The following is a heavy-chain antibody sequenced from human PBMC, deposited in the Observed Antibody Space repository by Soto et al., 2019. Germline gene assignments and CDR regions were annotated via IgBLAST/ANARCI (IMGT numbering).Heavy chain of an antibody. CDR3: ARGPMQWFGEFPIHFQH. V-gene: IGHV4-59*01. D-gene: IGHD3-10*01. J-gene: IGHJ1*01. Sequence: QVQLQESGPGLVKPSETLSLTCTVSGGSISSYYWSWIRQPPGKGLEWIGYIYYSGSTNYNPSLKSRVTISVDTSKNQFSLKLSSVTAADTAVYYCARGPMQWFGEFPIHFQHWGQGTLVTVSS. CDR1: GGSISSYY. CDR2: IYYSGST.